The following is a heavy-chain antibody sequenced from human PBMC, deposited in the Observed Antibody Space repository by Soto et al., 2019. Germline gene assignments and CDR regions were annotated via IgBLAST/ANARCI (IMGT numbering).Heavy chain of an antibody. Sequence: GGSLRLSCKASGFMFNNSAMTWVRQAPGQGPQWVASVSDNGGSRGGTYYADSVKGRFTISRDNSKNTLYLQLDSLTGADTAVYFCSRAKAVVLAALERWGQRKMVSV. CDR3: SRAKAVVLAALER. CDR1: GFMFNNSA. CDR2: VSDNGGSRGGT. D-gene: IGHD2-21*01. J-gene: IGHJ3*02. V-gene: IGHV3-23*01.